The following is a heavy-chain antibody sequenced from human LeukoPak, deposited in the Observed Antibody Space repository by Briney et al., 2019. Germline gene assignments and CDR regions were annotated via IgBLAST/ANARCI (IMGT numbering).Heavy chain of an antibody. D-gene: IGHD3-22*01. V-gene: IGHV4-39*01. Sequence: SETLSLTCTVSGGSISSSIYFWGWIRQPPGKGLEWIGSIYYSGSTYYNPTLKSRVTISVDTSKNQFSLRLTSVTAADTAVYYCARVSTMIVGDFDYWGPGTLVTVSS. CDR1: GGSISSSIYF. CDR3: ARVSTMIVGDFDY. CDR2: IYYSGST. J-gene: IGHJ4*02.